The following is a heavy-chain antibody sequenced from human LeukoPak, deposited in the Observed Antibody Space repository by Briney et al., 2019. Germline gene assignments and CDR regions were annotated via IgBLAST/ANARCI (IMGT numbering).Heavy chain of an antibody. CDR3: ARTTSYDSSGYYRRNTGFVDY. V-gene: IGHV1-18*01. J-gene: IGHJ4*02. CDR1: GYTLTSYG. CDR2: ISAYNGNT. Sequence: GASVKVSCKASGYTLTSYGISWVRQAPGQGLEWMGWISAYNGNTNYAQKLQGRVTMTTDTSTSTAYMELRSLRSDDTAVYYCARTTSYDSSGYYRRNTGFVDYWGQGTLVTVSS. D-gene: IGHD3-22*01.